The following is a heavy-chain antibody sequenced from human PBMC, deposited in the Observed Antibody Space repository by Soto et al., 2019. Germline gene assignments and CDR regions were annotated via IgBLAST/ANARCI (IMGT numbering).Heavy chain of an antibody. V-gene: IGHV1-18*01. J-gene: IGHJ4*02. CDR1: GYTFTSYG. D-gene: IGHD3-10*01. Sequence: ASVKVSCKASGYTFTSYGISWVRQAPGQGLEWMGWISAYNGNTNYAQKLQGRVTMTPDTSTSTAYMELRSLRSDDTAVYYCARDLRNYYGSGSYKGGYYFDYWGQGTLVTVSS. CDR2: ISAYNGNT. CDR3: ARDLRNYYGSGSYKGGYYFDY.